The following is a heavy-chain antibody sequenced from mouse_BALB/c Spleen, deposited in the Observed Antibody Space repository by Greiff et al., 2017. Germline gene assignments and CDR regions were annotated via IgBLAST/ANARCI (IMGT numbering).Heavy chain of an antibody. CDR1: GYTFTSYW. J-gene: IGHJ1*01. V-gene: IGHV1-5*01. D-gene: IGHD2-4*01. CDR3: TSYDYDYWYFDV. Sequence: EVQLQESGTVLARPGASVKMSCKASGYTFTSYWMHWVKQRPGQGLEWIGAIYPGNSDTSYNQKFKGKAKLTAVTSASTAYMELSSLTNEDSAVYYCTSYDYDYWYFDVWGAGTTVTVSS. CDR2: IYPGNSDT.